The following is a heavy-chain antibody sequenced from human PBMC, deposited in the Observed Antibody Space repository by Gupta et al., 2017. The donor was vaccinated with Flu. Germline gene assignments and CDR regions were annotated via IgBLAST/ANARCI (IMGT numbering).Heavy chain of an antibody. CDR2: KSYQEGSLT. CDR1: GYIFTDYG. D-gene: IGHD3-10*01. Sequence: QVQLVQSGGGVVQPGTSLRLSCTASGYIFTDYGLHWVRQAPGKGLEWEALKSYQEGSLTFHADSVKGRFTISRDNSRNTLLLQMNNLRPEDTAVYYCVKWSGVANRGYYMDIWGKGTTVIVSS. V-gene: IGHV3-30*18. J-gene: IGHJ6*03. CDR3: VKWSGVANRGYYMDI.